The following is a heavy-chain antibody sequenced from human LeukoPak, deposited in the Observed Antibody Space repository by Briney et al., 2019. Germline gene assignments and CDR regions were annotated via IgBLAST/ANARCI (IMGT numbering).Heavy chain of an antibody. Sequence: GGSLRLSCAASGFTFSSYSMKWVRQAPGKGLEWVSSISSSSSYIYYADSVKGRFTISRDNAKNSLYLQMNSLRAEDTAVYYCAWGYCSGGSCLSAFDIWGQGTMVTVSS. CDR2: ISSSSSYI. CDR1: GFTFSSYS. CDR3: AWGYCSGGSCLSAFDI. V-gene: IGHV3-21*01. D-gene: IGHD2-15*01. J-gene: IGHJ3*02.